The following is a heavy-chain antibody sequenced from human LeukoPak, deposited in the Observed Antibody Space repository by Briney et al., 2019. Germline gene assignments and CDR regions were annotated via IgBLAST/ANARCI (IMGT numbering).Heavy chain of an antibody. V-gene: IGHV3-7*03. Sequence: GGSLRLSCAASGFTFSSYEMNWVRQAPGKGLEWVANIKQDGSEKYYVDSVKGRFTISRDNAKNSLYLQMNSLRAEDTAVYYCARNKPPITMVRGVNWFDPWGQGTLVTVSS. CDR2: IKQDGSEK. J-gene: IGHJ5*02. CDR1: GFTFSSYE. CDR3: ARNKPPITMVRGVNWFDP. D-gene: IGHD3-10*01.